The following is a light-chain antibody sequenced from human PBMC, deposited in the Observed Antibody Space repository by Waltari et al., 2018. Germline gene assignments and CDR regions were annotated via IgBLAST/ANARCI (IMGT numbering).Light chain of an antibody. CDR1: KLGDKF. V-gene: IGLV3-1*01. J-gene: IGLJ2*01. CDR3: QAWDSSTGV. Sequence: SYELTQPPSLSVSPGQTTSITCSGDKLGDKFASWYQQQPGPSPVLAIYQDTNRPSGIPERFSGSNPGNSATLTISETQPMDEADYYCQAWDSSTGVFGGGTKLTVL. CDR2: QDT.